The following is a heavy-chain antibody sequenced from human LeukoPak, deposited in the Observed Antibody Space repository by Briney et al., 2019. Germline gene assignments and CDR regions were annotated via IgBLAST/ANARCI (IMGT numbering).Heavy chain of an antibody. CDR2: INASNGNT. CDR1: GYTFTSYA. Sequence: ASVKVSCKASGYTFTSYAMHWVRQAPGQRLEWMGWINASNGNTKYSQRFQGRVTITRDTSASTAYMELSSLRSEDTAVYYCARAAGYCSGGSCYLNWFDPWGQGTLVTVSS. CDR3: ARAAGYCSGGSCYLNWFDP. V-gene: IGHV1-3*01. J-gene: IGHJ5*02. D-gene: IGHD2-15*01.